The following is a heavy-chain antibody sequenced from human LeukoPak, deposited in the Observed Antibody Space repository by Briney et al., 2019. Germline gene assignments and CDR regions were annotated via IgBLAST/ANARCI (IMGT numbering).Heavy chain of an antibody. D-gene: IGHD6-19*01. V-gene: IGHV5-51*01. CDR1: GYTFTSFW. CDR3: ARPAGISYYYNGMDV. CDR2: IYPGDSDT. J-gene: IGHJ6*02. Sequence: GESLKISCKGSGYTFTSFWIGWVRQVPGKGLEWMGMIYPGDSDTSYSPSFQGQVTISADKSLSTAYLQWSSLKASDTAIYYCARPAGISYYYNGMDVWGQGTTVTVSS.